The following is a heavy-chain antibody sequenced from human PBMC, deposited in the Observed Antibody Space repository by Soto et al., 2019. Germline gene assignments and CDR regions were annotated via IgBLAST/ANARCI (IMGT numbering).Heavy chain of an antibody. CDR3: VRDFGWYFRSGYMGV. V-gene: IGHV3-21*02. J-gene: IGHJ6*03. CDR1: GFDFSSYS. Sequence: EVQLVESGGGLDKPGGSLRLSCAASGFDFSSYSMNWVRQAPGKGLEWVSSINEDSSYIYYAHSLRGRFTISRDNAKESLYLQMNNLRAGDTAVYYCVRDFGWYFRSGYMGVWGDGATVTVSS. D-gene: IGHD3-3*01. CDR2: INEDSSYI.